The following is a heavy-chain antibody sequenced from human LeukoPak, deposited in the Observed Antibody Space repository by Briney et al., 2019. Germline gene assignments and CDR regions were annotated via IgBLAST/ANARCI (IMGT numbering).Heavy chain of an antibody. CDR3: ARGGDSEGFYYYYYMDV. J-gene: IGHJ6*03. V-gene: IGHV4-59*01. CDR1: GGSISSYY. CDR2: IYYSGST. Sequence: SETLSLTCTVSGGSISSYYWSWIRQPPGKGLEWIGSIYYSGSTNYNPSLKSRVTISVDTSKNQFSLKLSSVTAADTAVYYCARGGDSEGFYYYYYMDVWGKGTTVTISS. D-gene: IGHD7-27*01.